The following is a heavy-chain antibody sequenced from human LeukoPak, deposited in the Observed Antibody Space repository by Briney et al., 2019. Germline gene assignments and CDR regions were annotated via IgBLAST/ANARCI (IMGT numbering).Heavy chain of an antibody. J-gene: IGHJ4*02. Sequence: PSQTLSLTCTVSGGSISSGDYYWSWIRRPPGKGLEWIGYIYYSGSTYYNPSLKSRVTISVDTSKNQFSLKLSSVTAADTAVYYCARETRKEGFDYWGQGTPVTVSS. CDR3: ARETRKEGFDY. V-gene: IGHV4-30-4*01. CDR1: GGSISSGDYY. CDR2: IYYSGST.